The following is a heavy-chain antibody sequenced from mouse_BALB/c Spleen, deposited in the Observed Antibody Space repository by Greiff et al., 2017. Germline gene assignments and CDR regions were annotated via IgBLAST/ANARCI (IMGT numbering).Heavy chain of an antibody. CDR3: ARGRYGYEGYAMDY. Sequence: EGQVVESGGGLVQPGGSRKLSCAASGFTFSSFGMHWVRQAPEKGLEWVAYISSGSSTIYYADTVKGRFTISRDNPKNTLFLQMTSLRSEDTAMYYCARGRYGYEGYAMDYWGQGTSVTVSS. V-gene: IGHV5-17*02. CDR1: GFTFSSFG. CDR2: ISSGSSTI. J-gene: IGHJ4*01. D-gene: IGHD1-2*01.